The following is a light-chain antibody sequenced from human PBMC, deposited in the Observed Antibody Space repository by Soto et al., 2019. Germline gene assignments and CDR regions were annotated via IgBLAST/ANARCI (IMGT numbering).Light chain of an antibody. J-gene: IGKJ4*01. CDR1: QGISSY. CDR2: AAS. V-gene: IGKV1-17*03. CDR3: LQHNSYPVS. Sequence: DIQMTQSPSVVSASVGDRVTITCRASQGISSYVAWFQQKPGKVPKSLIYAASKLQSGVPSRFSGSGSGTEFTLTISSLQPEDFDTYYCLQHNSYPVSFGGGTKVEIK.